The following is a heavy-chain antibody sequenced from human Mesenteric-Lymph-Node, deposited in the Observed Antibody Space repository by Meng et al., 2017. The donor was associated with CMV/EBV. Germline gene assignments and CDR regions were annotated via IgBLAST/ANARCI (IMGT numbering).Heavy chain of an antibody. CDR2: IKQDGSEK. Sequence: GESLKISCAASGFTVADYAMHWVRQAPGKGLEWVANIKQDGSEKYYVDSVKGRFTISRDNAKNSLYLQMNSLTAEDTAVYYCAREGGKDYGMDVWGQGTTVTVSS. J-gene: IGHJ6*02. V-gene: IGHV3-7*01. CDR3: AREGGKDYGMDV. CDR1: GFTVADYA. D-gene: IGHD3-16*01.